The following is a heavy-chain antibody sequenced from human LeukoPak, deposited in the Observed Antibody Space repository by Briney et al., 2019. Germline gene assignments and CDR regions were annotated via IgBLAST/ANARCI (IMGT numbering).Heavy chain of an antibody. J-gene: IGHJ4*02. Sequence: SETLSLTCGVYGASFSGYYWSWIRQPPGKGLEWIGEISHSGNTNYNPSLKSRVTISVDKSQNHFSLKLNSVTAADTAVYYCLARAGYGSSRYSPPTYYFDYWGQGALVTVSS. CDR2: ISHSGNT. D-gene: IGHD6-13*01. CDR1: GASFSGYY. CDR3: LARAGYGSSRYSPPTYYFDY. V-gene: IGHV4-34*01.